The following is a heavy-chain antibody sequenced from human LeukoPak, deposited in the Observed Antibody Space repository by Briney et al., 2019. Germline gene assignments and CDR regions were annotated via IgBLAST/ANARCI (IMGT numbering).Heavy chain of an antibody. CDR2: IYTSGST. V-gene: IGHV4-61*02. Sequence: PSQTLSLTCTVSGGSISSGSYYWSWIRQAAGKGLEWIGRIYTSGSTNYNPSLKSRVTISVDKSKNQFSLKLSSETAADTAVYYCARSGPPDYLDYWGQGTLVTVSS. CDR3: ARSGPPDYLDY. J-gene: IGHJ4*02. CDR1: GGSISSGSYY. D-gene: IGHD1-14*01.